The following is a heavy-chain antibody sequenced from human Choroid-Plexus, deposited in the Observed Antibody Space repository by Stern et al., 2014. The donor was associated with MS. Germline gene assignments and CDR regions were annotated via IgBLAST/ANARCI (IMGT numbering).Heavy chain of an antibody. V-gene: IGHV3-30*18. CDR2: ISYDGSK. J-gene: IGHJ4*02. Sequence: QMQLVQSGGGVVQPGRPLRLSCAASGFSFSSFGMHWVRQAPGKGLEWVALISYDGSKDYADSVKGRFAISRDNSKNTLYLQMNSLRAEDTAVYSCAKYRQYLTFFFDFWGQGSLVTVSS. CDR3: AKYRQYLTFFFDF. CDR1: GFSFSSFG. D-gene: IGHD2/OR15-2a*01.